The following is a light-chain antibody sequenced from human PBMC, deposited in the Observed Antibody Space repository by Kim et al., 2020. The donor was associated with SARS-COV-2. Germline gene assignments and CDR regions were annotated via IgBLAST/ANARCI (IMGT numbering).Light chain of an antibody. CDR2: EDD. Sequence: GKPVTTSRPRSSRSIGHKYVQWYRQRPGGVPTPVIYEDDQRPSGVPDRFSGSIDSSSNSASLTISGLKTEDEAEYYCQSYNRSIVVFGGGTQLTVL. CDR1: SRSIGHKY. V-gene: IGLV6-57*03. J-gene: IGLJ2*01. CDR3: QSYNRSIVV.